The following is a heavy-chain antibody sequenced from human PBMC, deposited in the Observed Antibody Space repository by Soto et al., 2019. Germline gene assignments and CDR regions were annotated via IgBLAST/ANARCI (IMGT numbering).Heavy chain of an antibody. V-gene: IGHV3-30*18. CDR1: GFTFSNYA. Sequence: GGSLRLSCAASGFTFSNYAMHWVRQAPGKGLEWVALISFDGSNKYFGDSVKGRFTISRDNSKNTLYLQTNGLGPEDTAVYYCAKGAWPYSGTYPDYWGQGTLVTVSS. CDR3: AKGAWPYSGTYPDY. CDR2: ISFDGSNK. D-gene: IGHD1-26*01. J-gene: IGHJ4*02.